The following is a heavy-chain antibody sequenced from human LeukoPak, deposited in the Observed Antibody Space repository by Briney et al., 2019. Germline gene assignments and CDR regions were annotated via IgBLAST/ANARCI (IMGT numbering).Heavy chain of an antibody. D-gene: IGHD3-10*01. CDR3: ARGAYGSGSYSIDY. Sequence: SETLSLTCTVSGGSISSYYWSWIRQPPGKGLEWIGYIYYSGSTNYNPSLKSRVTISVDTSKNQFSLKLSSVTAADTAVYYCARGAYGSGSYSIDYWGQGTLVTVSS. J-gene: IGHJ4*02. CDR2: IYYSGST. V-gene: IGHV4-59*01. CDR1: GGSISSYY.